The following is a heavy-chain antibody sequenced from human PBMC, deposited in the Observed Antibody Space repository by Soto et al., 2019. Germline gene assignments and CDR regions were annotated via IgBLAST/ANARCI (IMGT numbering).Heavy chain of an antibody. Sequence: GGSLRLSCAASGFTFSNYAMSWVRQAPGKGLEWVSSLIGSGVSTYYSDSVRGRFTISRDNSKNMLYLQMNSLRAEDTALYYCAKPAAGIFYAFDIWGQGTMVTVSS. D-gene: IGHD6-13*01. CDR2: LIGSGVST. CDR3: AKPAAGIFYAFDI. V-gene: IGHV3-23*01. J-gene: IGHJ3*02. CDR1: GFTFSNYA.